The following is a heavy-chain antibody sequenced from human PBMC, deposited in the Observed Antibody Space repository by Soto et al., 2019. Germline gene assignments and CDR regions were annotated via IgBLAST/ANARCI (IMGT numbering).Heavy chain of an antibody. V-gene: IGHV3-23*01. J-gene: IGHJ6*03. CDR1: GFTFSSYA. Sequence: GGSLRLSCAASGFTFSSYAMSWVRQAPGKGLEWVSAISGSGGSTYYADSVKGRFTISRDNSKNTLYLQMNSLRAEDTAVYYCAKVGPADILGYYYYYMNVWGKGTTVTVSS. CDR2: ISGSGGST. CDR3: AKVGPADILGYYYYYMNV. D-gene: IGHD2-2*01.